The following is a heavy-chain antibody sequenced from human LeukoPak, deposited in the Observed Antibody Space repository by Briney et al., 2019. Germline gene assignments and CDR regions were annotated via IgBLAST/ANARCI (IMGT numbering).Heavy chain of an antibody. V-gene: IGHV4-59*01. Sequence: SETLSLTCTVSGGSISSYYWSWIRQPPRKGLQWIGYIHYTGSTSYSPSLKSRVTISADTSQNQFSLKLSSVTAADTAVYYCASRKLGNDYWGQGTLVTVSS. CDR1: GGSISSYY. D-gene: IGHD7-27*01. J-gene: IGHJ4*02. CDR3: ASRKLGNDY. CDR2: IHYTGST.